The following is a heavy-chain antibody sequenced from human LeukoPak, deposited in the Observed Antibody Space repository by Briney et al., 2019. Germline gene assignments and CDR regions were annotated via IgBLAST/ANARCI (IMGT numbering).Heavy chain of an antibody. CDR1: GFIFSSYA. J-gene: IGHJ4*02. V-gene: IGHV3-30-3*01. D-gene: IGHD6-19*01. CDR2: ISYDGSNK. Sequence: PGGSLRLSCAASGFIFSSYAMHWVRQAPGRGLDWVAVISYDGSNKYYADSVKGRFTISRDNSKNTLYLQMNSLRAEDTAMYFCATGYSAWSFGYWGQGTLVTVCS. CDR3: ATGYSAWSFGY.